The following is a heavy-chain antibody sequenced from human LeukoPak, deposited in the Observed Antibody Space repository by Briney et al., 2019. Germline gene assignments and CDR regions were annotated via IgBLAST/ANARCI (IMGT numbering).Heavy chain of an antibody. CDR1: GGTFSSYA. D-gene: IGHD7-27*01. Sequence: ASVKVSCKASGGTFSSYAISWVRQAPGQGLEWMGGIIPIFGTANYAQKFQGRVTITADESTSTAYMELSSLRSEDTAVYYCARDFAWGSGGAPIDDNWLDPWGRGTLVTVSS. CDR2: IIPIFGTA. CDR3: ARDFAWGSGGAPIDDNWLDP. V-gene: IGHV1-69*01. J-gene: IGHJ5*02.